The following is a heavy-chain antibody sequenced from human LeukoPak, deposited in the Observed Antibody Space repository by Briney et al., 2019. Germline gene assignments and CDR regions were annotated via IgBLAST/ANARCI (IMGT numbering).Heavy chain of an antibody. CDR3: ARDSRFGELWYYFDY. J-gene: IGHJ4*02. D-gene: IGHD3-10*01. CDR2: IIPSLGTA. Sequence: ASVKVSCKASGGTFSSYAISWVRQAPGQGLEWMGGIIPSLGTANYAQKFKGRVTITADKSTSTAYMELSSLRSEDTAVHYCARDSRFGELWYYFDYWGQGTLVTVSS. CDR1: GGTFSSYA. V-gene: IGHV1-69*06.